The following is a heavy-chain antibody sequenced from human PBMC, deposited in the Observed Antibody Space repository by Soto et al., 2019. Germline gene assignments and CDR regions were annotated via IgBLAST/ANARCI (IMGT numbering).Heavy chain of an antibody. Sequence: QVRLVESGGGVVQPGGSLRLSCALSGFTLDTFSIHWVRQAPGKGLEWVALISFAGQYQHYADSVKGRFTISRDTLDNTVSLQRSSLGFEDTAVYYCARDWVYSTIGRCLDPWGQGTLVTVSS. CDR1: GFTLDTFS. V-gene: IGHV3-30*04. D-gene: IGHD1-26*01. J-gene: IGHJ5*02. CDR3: ARDWVYSTIGRCLDP. CDR2: ISFAGQYQ.